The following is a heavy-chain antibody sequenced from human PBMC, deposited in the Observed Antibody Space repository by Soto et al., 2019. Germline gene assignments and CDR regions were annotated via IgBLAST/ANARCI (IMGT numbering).Heavy chain of an antibody. CDR2: ISGSGGST. V-gene: IGHV3-23*01. D-gene: IGHD3-22*01. Sequence: EVQLLESGGGLVQPGGSLRLSCAASGFTFSSYAMSWVRQAPGKGLEWVSAISGSGGSTYYADSVKGRFTISRDNSKNTLYLQMNSLRAEDTAVYYCAKDTYYYDSSGYYYVDYWGQGTLVTVSS. J-gene: IGHJ4*02. CDR1: GFTFSSYA. CDR3: AKDTYYYDSSGYYYVDY.